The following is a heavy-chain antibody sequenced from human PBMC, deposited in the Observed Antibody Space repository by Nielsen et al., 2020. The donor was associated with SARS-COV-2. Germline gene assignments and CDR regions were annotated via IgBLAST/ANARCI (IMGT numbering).Heavy chain of an antibody. CDR1: GFTFSNYG. V-gene: IGHV3-7*03. CDR2: IRPDGTGA. Sequence: GGSLRLSCAAFGFTFSNYGMHWVRQAPGKGLEWLSNIRPDGTGANYVDSVKGRFTISRDNAKNLLYLQMGSLRADDTAVYFCKSEGNWGQGTLVTVSS. J-gene: IGHJ4*02. CDR3: KSEGN.